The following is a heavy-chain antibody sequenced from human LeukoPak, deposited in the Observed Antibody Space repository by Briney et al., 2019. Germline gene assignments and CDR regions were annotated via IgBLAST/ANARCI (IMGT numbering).Heavy chain of an antibody. Sequence: SETLSLTCSVSGGSINTSGYYSGSVRHPPRNGLEWIVNIYFSGKTYYNPSLQSRATISVDTPKNQFSLKVTSVTAADTPVYYCAREVVTGASGYYYYMDVWGKGTTVTVSS. V-gene: IGHV4-39*02. D-gene: IGHD3-9*01. CDR2: IYFSGKT. CDR3: AREVVTGASGYYYYMDV. J-gene: IGHJ6*03. CDR1: GGSINTSGYY.